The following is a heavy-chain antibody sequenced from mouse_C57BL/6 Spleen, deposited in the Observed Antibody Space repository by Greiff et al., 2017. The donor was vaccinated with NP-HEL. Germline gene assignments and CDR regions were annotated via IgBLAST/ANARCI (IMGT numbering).Heavy chain of an antibody. D-gene: IGHD1-1*01. CDR2: ISGGGGNT. J-gene: IGHJ3*01. CDR1: GFTFSSYT. CDR3: ARQSHYYGSSYAWFAY. V-gene: IGHV5-9*01. Sequence: EVQGVESGGGLVKPGGSLKLSCAASGFTFSSYTMSWVRQTPEKRLEWVATISGGGGNTYYPDSVKGRFTISRDNAKNTLYLQMSSLRSEDTALYYCARQSHYYGSSYAWFAYWGQGTLVTVSA.